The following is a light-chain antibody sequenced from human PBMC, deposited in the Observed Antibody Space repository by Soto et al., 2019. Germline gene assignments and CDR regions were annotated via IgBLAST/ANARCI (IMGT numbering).Light chain of an antibody. V-gene: IGLV1-47*01. J-gene: IGLJ1*01. CDR2: MND. Sequence: QSVLTQPPSSSGNPGQRLTISCSGSTSNILRNYVYWYRQLPGTAPRLLISMNDHRPSGVPDRFSGSKSGTSASLAISGLRSEDEADYYCASWDDSLSGYVFGTGTKVTVL. CDR1: TSNILRNY. CDR3: ASWDDSLSGYV.